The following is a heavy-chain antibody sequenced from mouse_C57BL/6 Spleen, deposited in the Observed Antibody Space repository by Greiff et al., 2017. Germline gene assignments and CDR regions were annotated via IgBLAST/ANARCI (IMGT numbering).Heavy chain of an antibody. CDR2: IYPGGGYT. J-gene: IGHJ4*01. V-gene: IGHV1-63*01. D-gene: IGHD3-2*02. CDR1: GYTFTNYW. Sequence: ESGAELVRPGTSVKMSCKASGYTFTNYWIGWAKQRPGHGLEWIGDIYPGGGYTNYNEKFKGKATLTADKSSSTAYMQFSSLTSEDSAIYYCARTPSSELGYAMDYWGQGTSVTVSS. CDR3: ARTPSSELGYAMDY.